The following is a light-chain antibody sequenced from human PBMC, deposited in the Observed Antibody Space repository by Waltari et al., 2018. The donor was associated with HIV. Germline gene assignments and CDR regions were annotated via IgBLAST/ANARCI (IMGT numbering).Light chain of an antibody. Sequence: QSALTQPPSASGSPGQSVTISCTGTSSDVGGYNYVSWYQQHPGKAPKLMIYEVTKRPSGVPDRFSGSKSGNTASLTVSGLQTEDEADYYCSSYAGSIHFWVFGGGTKLTVL. V-gene: IGLV2-8*01. CDR2: EVT. CDR1: SSDVGGYNY. J-gene: IGLJ3*02. CDR3: SSYAGSIHFWV.